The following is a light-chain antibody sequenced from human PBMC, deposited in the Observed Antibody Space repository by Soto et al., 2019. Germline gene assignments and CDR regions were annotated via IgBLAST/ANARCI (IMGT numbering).Light chain of an antibody. J-gene: IGKJ1*01. CDR2: AAS. Sequence: IQMTQSPFTLSAAVGDRVTITCRASQNINKRLAWHQQKPGKAPKVLIYAASSLQSGVPSRFSGSGSGTDFTLTISSLQPEDFATYYCLQDYNYPRTFGQGTKVDIK. CDR1: QNINKR. V-gene: IGKV1-6*01. CDR3: LQDYNYPRT.